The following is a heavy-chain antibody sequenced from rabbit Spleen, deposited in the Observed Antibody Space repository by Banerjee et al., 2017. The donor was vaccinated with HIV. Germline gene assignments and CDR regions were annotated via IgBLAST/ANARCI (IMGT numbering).Heavy chain of an antibody. D-gene: IGHD8-1*01. CDR1: GFAFNSVYD. CDR3: ARDTGSSFSSYGMDL. CDR2: IDPVFGAT. J-gene: IGHJ6*01. Sequence: QEQLVESGGGLVQPERSLTLTCTASGFAFNSVYDMCWVRQAPGKGLEWIGYIDPVFGATYYANWVNGRFTISSQNAQNTLYLQLNSLTAADTATYFCARDTGSSFSSYGMDLWGPGHPRHRL. V-gene: IGHV1S47*01.